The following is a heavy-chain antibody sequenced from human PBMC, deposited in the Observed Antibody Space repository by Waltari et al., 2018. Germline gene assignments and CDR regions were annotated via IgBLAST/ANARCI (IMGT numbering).Heavy chain of an antibody. CDR2: ASSSGTT. D-gene: IGHD2-2*01. Sequence: HVQLQESGPGLVKPSETLSLTCTVSSDPLSGSYLSWIRQSARKGLEWIGRASSSGTTNYNLSFKSRVTMSVDMSKNQFSLRLTSVTAADTAVYYCARERQIVVVPPADLLVFEYWGQGALVTVSS. V-gene: IGHV4-4*07. CDR3: ARERQIVVVPPADLLVFEY. J-gene: IGHJ4*02. CDR1: SDPLSGSY.